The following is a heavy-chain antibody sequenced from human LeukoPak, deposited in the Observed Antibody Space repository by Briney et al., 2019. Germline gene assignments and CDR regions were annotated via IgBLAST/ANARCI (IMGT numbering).Heavy chain of an antibody. J-gene: IGHJ3*02. CDR2: ISAYNGNT. D-gene: IGHD6-19*01. V-gene: IGHV1-18*01. Sequence: ASVKVSCKASGYTFTSYGIGWVRQAPGQGLEWMGWISAYNGNTNYAQKLQGRVTMTTDTSTSTAYMELRGLRSDDTAVYYCAIVGGVYSSGWDDAFDIRGQGTMVTVSS. CDR3: AIVGGVYSSGWDDAFDI. CDR1: GYTFTSYG.